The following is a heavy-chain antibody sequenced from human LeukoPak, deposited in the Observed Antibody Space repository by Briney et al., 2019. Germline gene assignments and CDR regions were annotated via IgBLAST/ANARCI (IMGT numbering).Heavy chain of an antibody. CDR3: ARDSSTTVTGAFDI. J-gene: IGHJ3*02. V-gene: IGHV3-33*01. D-gene: IGHD4-17*01. CDR2: IWYDGSNK. CDR1: GFTFSRYG. Sequence: GGSLRLSCGASGFTFSRYGMHWVRQAPGKGLEWVAIIWYDGSNKYYADSVKGRFTISRGNSKNTLYLQMNSLRAEDTAVYYCARDSSTTVTGAFDIWGQGTMVTVSS.